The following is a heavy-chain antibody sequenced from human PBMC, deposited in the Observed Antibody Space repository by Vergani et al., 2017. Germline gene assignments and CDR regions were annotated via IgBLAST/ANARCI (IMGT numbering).Heavy chain of an antibody. CDR2: IHWVDAT. CDR1: GFSLSTSGVG. CDR3: AHSAMIVVAGDPSFDY. Sequence: QITLKESGPTLVKPTQTLTLTCTFSGFSLSTSGVGVGCIRQPPGKALEWLALIHWVDATRYSPSLKSRLTFTKDTSKNQFVLTMTNMDPVDTATYYCAHSAMIVVAGDPSFDYWGQGTLVTVSS. D-gene: IGHD3-22*01. J-gene: IGHJ4*02. V-gene: IGHV2-5*02.